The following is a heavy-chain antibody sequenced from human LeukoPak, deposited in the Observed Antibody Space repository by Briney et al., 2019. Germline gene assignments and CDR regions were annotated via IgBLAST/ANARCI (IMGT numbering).Heavy chain of an antibody. CDR3: AKDIRIAARLDY. J-gene: IGHJ4*02. D-gene: IGHD6-6*01. CDR1: GFTVSSNY. CDR2: IYSGGST. V-gene: IGHV3-66*01. Sequence: GGSLRLSCAASGFTVSSNYMSWVRQAPGKGLEWVSVIYSGGSTYYADSVKGRFTISRDNSKNTLYLQMNSLRAEDTAVYYCAKDIRIAARLDYWGQGTLVTVSS.